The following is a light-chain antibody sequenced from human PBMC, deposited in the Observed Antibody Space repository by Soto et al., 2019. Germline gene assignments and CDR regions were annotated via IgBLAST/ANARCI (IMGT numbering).Light chain of an antibody. Sequence: EIVLTQSPGTRSLSPGERATLSCRASQSISSSYLAWYQQKPGQAPRALIYGASSRATGIPDRFSGSGSGTDFTLTISRLEPEDFAVYYCQQYGSSSWTFGQGTKVEIK. CDR3: QQYGSSSWT. CDR1: QSISSSY. V-gene: IGKV3-20*01. CDR2: GAS. J-gene: IGKJ1*01.